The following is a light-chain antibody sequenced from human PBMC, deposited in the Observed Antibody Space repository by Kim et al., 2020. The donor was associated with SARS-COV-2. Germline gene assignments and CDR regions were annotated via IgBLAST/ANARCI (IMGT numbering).Light chain of an antibody. CDR2: GKN. Sequence: SSELTQDPAVSVALGQTVRITCQGDSLRSYYASWYQQKPGQAPLLVIYGKNNRPSGIPDRFSGSSSGNTASLTITGAQAEDEADYYCNSRDSSDNHAVFGGGTQLTVL. V-gene: IGLV3-19*01. CDR1: SLRSYY. CDR3: NSRDSSDNHAV. J-gene: IGLJ2*01.